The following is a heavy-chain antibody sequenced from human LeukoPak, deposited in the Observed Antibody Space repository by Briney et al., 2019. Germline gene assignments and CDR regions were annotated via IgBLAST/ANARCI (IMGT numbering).Heavy chain of an antibody. V-gene: IGHV3-64*01. Sequence: PGGSLRLSCAASGFTFSSYAMHWVRQAPGKGLEYVSAISSNGGSTYYANSVKGRFTISRDNSKNTLYLQMGSLRAEDMAVYYCARDGSYDFWSGYPDYWGQGTLVTVSS. CDR1: GFTFSSYA. CDR2: ISSNGGST. D-gene: IGHD3-3*01. CDR3: ARDGSYDFWSGYPDY. J-gene: IGHJ4*02.